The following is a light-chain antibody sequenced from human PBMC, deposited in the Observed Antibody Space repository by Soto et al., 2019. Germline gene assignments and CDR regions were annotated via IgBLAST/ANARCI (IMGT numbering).Light chain of an antibody. CDR3: QQYNSPGWT. CDR2: KAS. Sequence: DIQMTQSPSTLSASVGDRVTITCRASQSISSWLAWYQQKPGKAPNLLIFKASSLKSGVPSRFSGSGSGTEFTHTISSLQPDDFATYYCQQYNSPGWTIVQGTKVEIK. V-gene: IGKV1-5*03. CDR1: QSISSW. J-gene: IGKJ1*01.